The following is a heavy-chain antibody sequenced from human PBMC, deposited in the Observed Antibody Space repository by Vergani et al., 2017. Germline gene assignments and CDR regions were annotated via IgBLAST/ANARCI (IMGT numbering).Heavy chain of an antibody. Sequence: QVQLQESGPGLVKPSETLSLTCTVSGGSISSYYWGWIRQPPGKGLEWIGSIYHSGSTYYNPSLKSRVTISVDTSKNQFSLKLSSVTAADTAVYYCARGSFWSGYYTDYYYYMDVWGKGTTVTVSS. CDR3: ARGSFWSGYYTDYYYYMDV. CDR2: IYHSGST. D-gene: IGHD3-3*01. CDR1: GGSISSYY. V-gene: IGHV4-59*01. J-gene: IGHJ6*03.